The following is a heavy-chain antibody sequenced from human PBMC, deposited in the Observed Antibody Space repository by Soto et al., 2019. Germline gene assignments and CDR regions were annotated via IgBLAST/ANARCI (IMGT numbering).Heavy chain of an antibody. V-gene: IGHV3-11*01. CDR3: AREDGDYYYDGMDV. Sequence: GGSLRLSCAASGFTFSDYYISWIRQAPGKGLEWVSYISSSGSTLYYADSVKGRFTITRNNAEISLYLQMNSLRAEDTAVYYSAREDGDYYYDGMDVWGQGTTVTVAS. CDR2: ISSSGSTL. D-gene: IGHD4-17*01. CDR1: GFTFSDYY. J-gene: IGHJ6*02.